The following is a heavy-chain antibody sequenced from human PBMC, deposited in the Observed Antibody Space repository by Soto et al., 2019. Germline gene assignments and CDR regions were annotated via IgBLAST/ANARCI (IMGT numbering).Heavy chain of an antibody. V-gene: IGHV3-23*01. CDR3: AKDFVYDSSGYFPFFAY. CDR2: ISGSGGST. Sequence: PGGSLRLSCAASGFTFSSYAMSWVRQAPGKGLEWVSAISGSGGSTYYADSVKGRFTISRDNSKNTLYLQMNSLRAEDTAVYYFAKDFVYDSSGYFPFFAYWGQGTLVTVSS. J-gene: IGHJ4*02. D-gene: IGHD3-22*01. CDR1: GFTFSSYA.